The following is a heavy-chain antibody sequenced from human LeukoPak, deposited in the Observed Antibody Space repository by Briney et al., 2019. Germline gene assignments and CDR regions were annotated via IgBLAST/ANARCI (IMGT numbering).Heavy chain of an antibody. V-gene: IGHV4-39*01. J-gene: IGHJ6*03. Sequence: SETLSLTCTVSGGSISSSSYYWGWIRQPPGKGLEWIGSIYYSGSTYYNPSLKSRVTISVDTSKNQFSLQLNSVTPEDTAVYYCARSPYYYYYMDVWGKGTTVTVSS. CDR2: IYYSGST. CDR1: GGSISSSSYY. CDR3: ARSPYYYYYMDV.